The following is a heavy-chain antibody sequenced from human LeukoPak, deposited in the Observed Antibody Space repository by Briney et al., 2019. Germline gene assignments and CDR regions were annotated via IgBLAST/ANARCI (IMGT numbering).Heavy chain of an antibody. J-gene: IGHJ6*03. CDR1: GGSFSGYY. Sequence: ETLSLTCAVYGGSFSGYYWSWIRQPPGKGLEWVSVIYSGGSTYYADSVKGRFTISRDNSKNTLYLQMNSLRAEDTAVYYCATSYYYYMDVWGKGTTVTVSS. V-gene: IGHV3-66*02. CDR2: IYSGGST. CDR3: ATSYYYYMDV.